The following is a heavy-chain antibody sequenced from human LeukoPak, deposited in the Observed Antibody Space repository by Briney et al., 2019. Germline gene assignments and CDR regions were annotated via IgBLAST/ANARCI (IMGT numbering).Heavy chain of an antibody. D-gene: IGHD3-22*01. Sequence: PGGSLRLSCAASGFTFSSYSMKWVRQAPGKGLEWVSSISSSSNYIYHADSVKGRFTISRDNAKNSLYLLMNSLRTEDTAVYYCAATYYYDGSGDYWGQGTLVTVSS. CDR3: AATYYYDGSGDY. CDR2: ISSSSNYI. V-gene: IGHV3-21*01. CDR1: GFTFSSYS. J-gene: IGHJ4*02.